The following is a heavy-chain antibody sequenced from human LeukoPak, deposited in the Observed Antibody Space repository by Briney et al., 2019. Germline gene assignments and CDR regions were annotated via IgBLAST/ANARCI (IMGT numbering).Heavy chain of an antibody. J-gene: IGHJ6*04. V-gene: IGHV4-34*01. CDR1: GVSFSGYY. D-gene: IGHD3-3*01. Sequence: SETLSLTCAVYGVSFSGYYWSWIRQPPGKGLEWIGEINHSGSTNYNPSLKSRVTISVDTSKNQFSLKLSSVTAADTAVYYCARQGMWLLSGGSVDVWGKGTTVTVSS. CDR3: ARQGMWLLSGGSVDV. CDR2: INHSGST.